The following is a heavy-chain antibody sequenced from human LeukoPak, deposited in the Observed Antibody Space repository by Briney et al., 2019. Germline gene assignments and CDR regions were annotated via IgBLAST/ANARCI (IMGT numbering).Heavy chain of an antibody. V-gene: IGHV4-4*09. Sequence: PSETLSPTCTVSGGSMRTYYWSWIRQPPGRGLEWIGHIYTSGSTNYNPSLKSRVTMSVDTSKNQFSLKLTSVTAADTAVYYCARLLRYSNYFDSWGQGTLVTVSS. CDR3: ARLLRYSNYFDS. D-gene: IGHD4-11*01. CDR1: GGSMRTYY. CDR2: IYTSGST. J-gene: IGHJ4*02.